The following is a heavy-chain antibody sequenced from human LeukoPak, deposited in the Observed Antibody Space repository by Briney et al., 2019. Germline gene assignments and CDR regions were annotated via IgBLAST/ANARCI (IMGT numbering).Heavy chain of an antibody. Sequence: GGSLRLSCAASGFTFSSYAMSWVRQAPARGLEWVSSLRGDGDTFYADSVKGRFTISRDNSKNTLYLQMNSLRAEDTAVYYCAKDWSYFDYWGQGTLVTVSS. V-gene: IGHV3-23*01. CDR3: AKDWSYFDY. CDR1: GFTFSSYA. J-gene: IGHJ4*02. CDR2: LRGDGDT.